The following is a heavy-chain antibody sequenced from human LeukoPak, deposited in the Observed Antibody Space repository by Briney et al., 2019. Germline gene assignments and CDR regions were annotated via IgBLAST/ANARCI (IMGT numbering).Heavy chain of an antibody. Sequence: GGSLRLSCAVSGFTFSNYWMHWVRQAPGKGLVWVSRIKTDGSTTSYADSVKGRFTISRDNAKNSLYLQMNSLRAEDTAVYYCARLRYFDYWGQGTLVTVSS. CDR2: IKTDGSTT. J-gene: IGHJ4*02. V-gene: IGHV3-74*01. CDR1: GFTFSNYW. CDR3: ARLRYFDY.